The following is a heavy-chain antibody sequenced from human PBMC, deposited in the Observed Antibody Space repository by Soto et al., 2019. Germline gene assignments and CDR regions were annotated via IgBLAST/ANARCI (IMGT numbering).Heavy chain of an antibody. J-gene: IGHJ4*02. CDR3: GKNTYTASWYF. V-gene: IGHV3-23*01. D-gene: IGHD6-13*01. CDR2: ISDTGSHT. Sequence: EVQLLESGGGLVQPGGSLRLSWVDSGFTFSSYAIPWVRQAPGKGLEWVSSISDTGSHTYYADSVKGRCTISRDSSKNTLYLQMNSLRVEDTAVYYCGKNTYTASWYFWGQGTLVTVSS. CDR1: GFTFSSYA.